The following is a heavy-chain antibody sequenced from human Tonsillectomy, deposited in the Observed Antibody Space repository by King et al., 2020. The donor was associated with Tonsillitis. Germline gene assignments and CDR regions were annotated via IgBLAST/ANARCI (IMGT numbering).Heavy chain of an antibody. CDR3: AREDSSGWSPVYYGMDV. Sequence: VQLVESGGGLVKPGGSLRLSCAASGFTFSSYSMNWVRQAPGKGLEWVSSISSSSSYIYYADSVKGRFTISRDNAKNSLYLQMNSLRAEDTAVYYCAREDSSGWSPVYYGMDVWGQGTTVTVSS. D-gene: IGHD6-19*01. CDR1: GFTFSSYS. V-gene: IGHV3-21*01. J-gene: IGHJ6*02. CDR2: ISSSSSYI.